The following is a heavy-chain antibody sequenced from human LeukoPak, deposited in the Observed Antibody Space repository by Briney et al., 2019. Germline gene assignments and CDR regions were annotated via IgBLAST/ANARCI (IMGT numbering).Heavy chain of an antibody. CDR3: ARVGGGYCSSTSCSQDY. CDR1: GYTFTGYY. CDR2: INPNSGGT. Sequence: ASVKVSCKASGYTFTGYYMHWVRQAPGQGLEWMGWINPNSGGTNYAQKFQGRVTMTRDTSISTAYMELSRLRSDDTAVYYCARVGGGYCSSTSCSQDYWGQGTLVTVSS. V-gene: IGHV1-2*02. D-gene: IGHD2-2*01. J-gene: IGHJ4*02.